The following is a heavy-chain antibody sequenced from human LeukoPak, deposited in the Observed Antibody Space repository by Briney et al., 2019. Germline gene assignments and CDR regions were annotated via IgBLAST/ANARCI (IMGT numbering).Heavy chain of an antibody. D-gene: IGHD3-10*01. Sequence: ASVKVSCKASGYTFTGYYMHWVRQAPGQGLEWMGWINPNSGGTNYAQKFQGRVTMTRDTSISTAYMELSRLRSDDTAVYYCARDVGSDVLLWFGEPVSYYDYWGQGTLVTVSS. CDR1: GYTFTGYY. J-gene: IGHJ4*02. CDR3: ARDVGSDVLLWFGEPVSYYDY. CDR2: INPNSGGT. V-gene: IGHV1-2*02.